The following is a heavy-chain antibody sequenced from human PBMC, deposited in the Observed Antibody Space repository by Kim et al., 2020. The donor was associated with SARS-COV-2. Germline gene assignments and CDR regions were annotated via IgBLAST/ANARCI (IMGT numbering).Heavy chain of an antibody. J-gene: IGHJ6*02. CDR1: GFRFGDYG. CDR3: ARASNGDYYYALDV. V-gene: IGHV3-20*04. D-gene: IGHD6-25*01. CDR2: INWNGGDT. Sequence: GGSLRLSCAASGFRFGDYGMSWVRQVPGKGLEWVSGINWNGGDTGYADSVKGRFTISRDNAKNSLYLQMNSLRADDTALYYCARASNGDYYYALDVRGQGTTVTVSS.